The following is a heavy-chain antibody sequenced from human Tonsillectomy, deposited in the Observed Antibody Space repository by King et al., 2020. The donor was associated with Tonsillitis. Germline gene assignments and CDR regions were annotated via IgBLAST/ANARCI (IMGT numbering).Heavy chain of an antibody. J-gene: IGHJ4*02. V-gene: IGHV3-23*04. D-gene: IGHD4-23*01. CDR2: ISASGGST. CDR3: AKASIRATVITQWYYFDN. CDR1: GFTFSSYA. Sequence: VQLVESGGGLVQPGGSLRLSCAASGFTFSSYAMSWVRQAPGKGLEWVSGISASGGSTNYADSVKGRFTISRANSKNTLYVQMNSLRAEDTAVYDCAKASIRATVITQWYYFDNWGQGTLVTVSS.